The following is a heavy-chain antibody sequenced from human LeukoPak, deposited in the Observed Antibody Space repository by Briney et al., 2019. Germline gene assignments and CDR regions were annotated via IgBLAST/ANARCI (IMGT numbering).Heavy chain of an antibody. Sequence: SETLSLTCTVSGGSISSYYWSWIRQPAGKGLEWIGRIYTSGSTNYNPSLKSRVTMSVDTSKNQFSLKLSSVTAADTAVYYCARSSNYYDSSGYPYFDYWGQGTLVTVSS. CDR2: IYTSGST. D-gene: IGHD3-22*01. J-gene: IGHJ4*02. CDR1: GGSISSYY. CDR3: ARSSNYYDSSGYPYFDY. V-gene: IGHV4-4*07.